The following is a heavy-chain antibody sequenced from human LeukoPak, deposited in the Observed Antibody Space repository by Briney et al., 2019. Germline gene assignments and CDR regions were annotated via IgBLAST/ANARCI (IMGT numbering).Heavy chain of an antibody. CDR2: IPYDGSNK. D-gene: IGHD3-10*01. Sequence: AGGSLRLSCAASGFTFSTYAMHWVRQGPGKGLEWVAVIPYDGSNKYYADSVKGRFTISRDNSKNTLYLQMSSLSAEDTAVYYCARTTTPHYYGSGSYALGYWGQGTLVTVPS. CDR3: ARTTTPHYYGSGSYALGY. V-gene: IGHV3-30-3*01. CDR1: GFTFSTYA. J-gene: IGHJ4*02.